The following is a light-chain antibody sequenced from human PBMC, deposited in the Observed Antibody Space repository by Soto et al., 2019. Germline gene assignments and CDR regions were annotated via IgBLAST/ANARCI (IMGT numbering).Light chain of an antibody. Sequence: ASQLTQAPSSVSASVGDRVTITCRASQGISSALAWYQQKPGKAPKLLIYDASSLESGVPSRFSGSGSGTDVTLTISSLQPEDFATYYCQQFNSYPLTFGGGTKVEIK. CDR3: QQFNSYPLT. J-gene: IGKJ4*01. CDR1: QGISSA. CDR2: DAS. V-gene: IGKV1-13*02.